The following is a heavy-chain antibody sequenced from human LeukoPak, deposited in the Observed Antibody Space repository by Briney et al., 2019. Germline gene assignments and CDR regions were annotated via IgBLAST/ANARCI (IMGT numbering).Heavy chain of an antibody. CDR3: ARDGMVRGVGGGY. D-gene: IGHD3-10*01. Sequence: SETLSLTCTVSGGSISSSSYYWGWIRQPPGKGLEWIGSIYYSGSTYYNPSLKSRVTISVDTSKNQFSLKLSSVTAADTAVYYCARDGMVRGVGGGYWGQGTLVTVSS. CDR1: GGSISSSSYY. V-gene: IGHV4-39*07. CDR2: IYYSGST. J-gene: IGHJ4*02.